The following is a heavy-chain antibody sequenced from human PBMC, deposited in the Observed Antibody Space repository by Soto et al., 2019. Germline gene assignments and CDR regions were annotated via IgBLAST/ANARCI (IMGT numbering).Heavy chain of an antibody. CDR3: ARDLGYCRSGTCYREWFDP. J-gene: IGHJ5*02. CDR2: VRGDNGHT. Sequence: QVQLVQSGAEVKKPRASVKVSCKASGYTFTTHGISWVRQVPGQGLEWMGWVRGDNGHTNYAQSLQGRVTMTTDTSKNTAYMELRSLRSDDTAVYYCARDLGYCRSGTCYREWFDPWGQGTLVTVSS. V-gene: IGHV1-18*01. D-gene: IGHD2-15*01. CDR1: GYTFTTHG.